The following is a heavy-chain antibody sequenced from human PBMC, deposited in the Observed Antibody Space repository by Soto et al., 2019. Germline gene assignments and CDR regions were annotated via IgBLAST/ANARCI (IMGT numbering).Heavy chain of an antibody. V-gene: IGHV4-59*08. Sequence: TSETLSLTCTVSGGSISSNYWSWIRQPPGKGLEYIGYIDYSGSTHYKASLKSRVTISLDTSKNQFSLKLSSVTAADTAVYYCARQSWELLDGVYYYYGMDVWGDGTPV. D-gene: IGHD1-26*01. CDR2: IDYSGST. CDR1: GGSISSNY. CDR3: ARQSWELLDGVYYYYGMDV. J-gene: IGHJ6*02.